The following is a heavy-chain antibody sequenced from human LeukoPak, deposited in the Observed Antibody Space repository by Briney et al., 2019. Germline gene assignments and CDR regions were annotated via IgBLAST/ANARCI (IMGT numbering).Heavy chain of an antibody. CDR3: ARGSGEVWLGELEYS. D-gene: IGHD3-10*01. CDR2: IIPIFGTA. Sequence: ASVKVSCKASGGTFSSYAISWVRQAPGQGLEWMGGIIPIFGTANYAQKFQGRVTITADESTSTAYMELSSLRSEDTAVYYCARGSGEVWLGELEYSWGQGTLVTVSS. V-gene: IGHV1-69*13. CDR1: GGTFSSYA. J-gene: IGHJ4*02.